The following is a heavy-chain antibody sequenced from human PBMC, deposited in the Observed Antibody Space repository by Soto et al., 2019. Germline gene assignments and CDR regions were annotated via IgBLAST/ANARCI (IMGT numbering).Heavy chain of an antibody. J-gene: IGHJ6*02. Sequence: PGGSLKISCQVSGYSFTSYWISWVRQMPGKGLEWMGRIDPSDSYTNYSPSFQGHVTISADKSISTAYLQWSSLKASDTAMYYCARLADILTGLGFGMDVWGQGTTVTVSS. V-gene: IGHV5-10-1*01. CDR3: ARLADILTGLGFGMDV. CDR2: IDPSDSYT. D-gene: IGHD3-9*01. CDR1: GYSFTSYW.